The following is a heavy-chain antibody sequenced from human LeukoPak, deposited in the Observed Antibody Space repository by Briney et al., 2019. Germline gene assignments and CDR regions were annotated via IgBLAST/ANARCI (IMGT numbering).Heavy chain of an antibody. Sequence: ASVKVSCKASGYTFTSYYMHWVRQAPGQGLEWMGIINPSGGSTSYAQKFQGRVTMTRDTSTSTVYMELSSPRSEDTAVYSCARLWLGYDFWSGSYNWFDPWGQGTLVTVSS. V-gene: IGHV1-46*01. CDR1: GYTFTSYY. CDR2: INPSGGST. CDR3: ARLWLGYDFWSGSYNWFDP. D-gene: IGHD3-3*01. J-gene: IGHJ5*02.